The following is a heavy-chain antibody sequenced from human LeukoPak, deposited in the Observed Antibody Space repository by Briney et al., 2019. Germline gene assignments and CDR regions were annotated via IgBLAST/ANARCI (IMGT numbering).Heavy chain of an antibody. CDR3: ASDLYPSH. CDR1: GLSFNSCG. J-gene: IGHJ4*02. CDR2: INWNGRIT. D-gene: IGHD2-2*01. Sequence: GGSLRLSCAASGLSFNSCGMHWVRQAPGKGLEWVSAINWNGRITGYADSVKGRFTISRDDAKNSLYLQMNSLRAEDTAFYYCASDLYPSHWGQGTLVTVSS. V-gene: IGHV3-20*04.